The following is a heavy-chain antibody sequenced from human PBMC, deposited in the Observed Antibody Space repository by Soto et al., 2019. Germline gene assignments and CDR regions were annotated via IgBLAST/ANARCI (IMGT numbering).Heavy chain of an antibody. CDR1: GGSISSGGYY. Sequence: QVQLQESGPGLVKPSQTLSLTCTVSGGSISSGGYYWSWIRQHPGKGLEWIGYIYYSGSTYYNPSLNSRVTISVDTSKNQFSLKLSSVTAADTAVYYCARDSGGGYCSGGSCSDYYYGMDVWGQGTTVTVSS. D-gene: IGHD2-15*01. CDR2: IYYSGST. CDR3: ARDSGGGYCSGGSCSDYYYGMDV. J-gene: IGHJ6*02. V-gene: IGHV4-31*03.